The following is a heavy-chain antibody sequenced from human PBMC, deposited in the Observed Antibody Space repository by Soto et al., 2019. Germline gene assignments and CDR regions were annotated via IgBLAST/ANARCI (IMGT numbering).Heavy chain of an antibody. CDR2: INVGGETT. CDR1: GFTFSGYA. CDR3: APHLPHLDY. V-gene: IGHV3-23*01. J-gene: IGHJ4*02. Sequence: GGSLRLSCAAPGFTFSGYAMSWVRQAPGKGLEWVSSINVGGETTYYADSVKGRFTISRDNSKDTLYLRLTSLRAEDTALYYCAPHLPHLDYWGQGTLVTVSS.